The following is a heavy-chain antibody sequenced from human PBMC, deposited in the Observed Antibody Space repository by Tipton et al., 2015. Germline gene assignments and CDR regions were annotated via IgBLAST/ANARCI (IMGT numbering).Heavy chain of an antibody. Sequence: LRLSCTVSGDSISSYYWSWIRQPPGKGLEWIGYIYYSGSANYNPSLKSRVTISVDTSKNQFSLQLSSVTAADTAVYYCAREGWNSDSSGYDYWGQGTLVTVSS. CDR2: IYYSGSA. V-gene: IGHV4-59*12. J-gene: IGHJ4*02. CDR1: GDSISSYY. CDR3: AREGWNSDSSGYDY. D-gene: IGHD3-22*01.